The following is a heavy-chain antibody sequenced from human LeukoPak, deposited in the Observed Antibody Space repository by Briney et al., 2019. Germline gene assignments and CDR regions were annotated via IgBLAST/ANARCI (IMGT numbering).Heavy chain of an antibody. CDR1: GYTFTSYY. Sequence: ASVKVSCKASGYTFTSYYMHWVRQAPGQGLEWMGIINPSGGSTSYAQKFQGRVTMTRDTSTSTVYMELSSLRSEDTAVYYCARGTCGGDCYSVIDFDYWGQGTLVTVSS. CDR2: INPSGGST. V-gene: IGHV1-46*01. J-gene: IGHJ4*02. CDR3: ARGTCGGDCYSVIDFDY. D-gene: IGHD2-21*02.